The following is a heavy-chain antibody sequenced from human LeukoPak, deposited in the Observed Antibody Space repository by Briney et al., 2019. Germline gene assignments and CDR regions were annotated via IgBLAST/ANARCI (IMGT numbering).Heavy chain of an antibody. Sequence: ASVKVSCKASGYTFTSYDINWVRQATGQGLEWMGWMNPNSGNTGYAQKFQGRVTMTRNTTISTAYMELSSLRSEDTAVYYCARGQWLDQRRSYYYYGMDVWGQGTTVTVSS. CDR2: MNPNSGNT. D-gene: IGHD6-19*01. CDR3: ARGQWLDQRRSYYYYGMDV. CDR1: GYTFTSYD. J-gene: IGHJ6*02. V-gene: IGHV1-8*01.